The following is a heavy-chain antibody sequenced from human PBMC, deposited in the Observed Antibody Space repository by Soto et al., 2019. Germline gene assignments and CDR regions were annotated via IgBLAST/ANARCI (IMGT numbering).Heavy chain of an antibody. V-gene: IGHV3-23*01. CDR1: GFTFSSYA. CDR3: AIPLGGNYYYYGMDV. CDR2: ISGSGGST. J-gene: IGHJ6*02. D-gene: IGHD3-16*01. Sequence: EVQPLESGGGLVQPGGSLRLSCAASGFTFSSYAMSWVRQAPGKGLEWVSAISGSGGSTYYADSVKGRFTISRDNSKNTLYLQMNSLRAEDTAVYYCAIPLGGNYYYYGMDVWGQGTTVTVSS.